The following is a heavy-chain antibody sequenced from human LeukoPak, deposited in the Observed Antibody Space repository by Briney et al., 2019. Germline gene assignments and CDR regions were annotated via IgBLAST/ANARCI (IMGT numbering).Heavy chain of an antibody. D-gene: IGHD3-22*01. Sequence: GGSLRLSCAASGFTFSSYGVHWVRQAPGKGLEWVSFIRYDGSNKYYADSVKGRFTISRDNSKNTLYLQMNSLRAEDTAVYYCARDPYDSSGYGAFDLWGQGTMVTVSS. CDR1: GFTFSSYG. CDR3: ARDPYDSSGYGAFDL. J-gene: IGHJ3*01. CDR2: IRYDGSNK. V-gene: IGHV3-30*02.